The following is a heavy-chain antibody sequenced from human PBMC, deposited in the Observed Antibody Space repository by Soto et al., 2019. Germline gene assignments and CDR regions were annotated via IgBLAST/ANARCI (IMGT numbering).Heavy chain of an antibody. J-gene: IGHJ4*02. D-gene: IGHD3-10*01. Sequence: PSETLSLTCTVSGGSISTYYWSWIRQSPGKGLEWIGYIYYNGRTNYNPSLKSRVTISVDTSENQFSLKLTSVSAADTAVYYCARDGSGYYFWDGPYYFDYWGQGIQVTVSS. CDR2: IYYNGRT. CDR3: ARDGSGYYFWDGPYYFDY. V-gene: IGHV4-59*01. CDR1: GGSISTYY.